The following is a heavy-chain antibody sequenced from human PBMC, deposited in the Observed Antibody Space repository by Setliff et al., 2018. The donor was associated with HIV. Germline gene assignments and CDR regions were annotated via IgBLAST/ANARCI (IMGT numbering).Heavy chain of an antibody. J-gene: IGHJ4*02. V-gene: IGHV1-3*01. CDR1: GDTFTTYA. CDR2: INAGNGDT. Sequence: ASVKVSCKASGDTFTTYALHWVRQAPGQRLEWMGWINAGNGDTKSSQKFQGRVTMTRDTSTSTVYMELSSLRSEDTAVYYCARKGSGSSFDFEYWGQGTLVTVSS. CDR3: ARKGSGSSFDFEY. D-gene: IGHD3-10*01.